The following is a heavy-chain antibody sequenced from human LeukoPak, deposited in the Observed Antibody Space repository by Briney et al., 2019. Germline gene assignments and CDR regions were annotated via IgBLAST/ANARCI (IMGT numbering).Heavy chain of an antibody. CDR2: ISSSSSYI. D-gene: IGHD3-16*01. J-gene: IGHJ3*02. V-gene: IGHV3-21*01. CDR1: GFTFSSYS. CDR3: ARDRVLGNVAFDI. Sequence: GGSLRLSCAASGFTFSSYSMNWVRQAPGKGLEWVSSISSSSSYIYYADSVKGRFTISRDNAKNSLYLQMNSLRAEDTAVYYCARDRVLGNVAFDIWGQGTMVTVSS.